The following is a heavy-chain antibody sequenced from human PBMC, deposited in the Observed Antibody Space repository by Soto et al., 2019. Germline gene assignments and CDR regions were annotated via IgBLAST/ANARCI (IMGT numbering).Heavy chain of an antibody. V-gene: IGHV3-23*01. CDR3: VKGSLRYFGGPACMDV. Sequence: GGSLRLSCAASGFTFSSYAMSWVRQAPGKGLEWVSAISGSGGSTYYADPVKGRFTISRANSKITLYLKMNSLRAEDTPVYSCVKGSLRYFGGPACMDVWGQGTMVTVSS. CDR2: ISGSGGST. J-gene: IGHJ6*02. CDR1: GFTFSSYA. D-gene: IGHD3-9*01.